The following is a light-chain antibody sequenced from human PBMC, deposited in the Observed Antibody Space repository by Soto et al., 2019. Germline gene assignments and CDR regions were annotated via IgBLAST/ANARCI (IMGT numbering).Light chain of an antibody. J-gene: IGKJ1*01. Sequence: DIQMTQSPSTLSASVGDRVTITCRASQSISTRLAWYQQKPGKAPKLLIYDASSLESGVPSRFSGSASGTEFTLTISSLQPDDFATYYCQQYNSYSWTFGQGTKVDIK. V-gene: IGKV1-5*01. CDR2: DAS. CDR3: QQYNSYSWT. CDR1: QSISTR.